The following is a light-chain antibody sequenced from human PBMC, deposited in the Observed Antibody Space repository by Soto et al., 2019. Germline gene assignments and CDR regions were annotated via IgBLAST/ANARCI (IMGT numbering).Light chain of an antibody. CDR2: TNN. J-gene: IGLJ2*01. Sequence: QSVLTQPPSASGTPGQRVTISCSGSISNIGSNTVNWYQQLPGTAPKLLIYTNNHRPSGVPDRFSGSKSGTSASLAISGLQSEDEADYYCSAWDDSLNVVLFGGGTKLTVL. CDR1: ISNIGSNT. V-gene: IGLV1-44*01. CDR3: SAWDDSLNVVL.